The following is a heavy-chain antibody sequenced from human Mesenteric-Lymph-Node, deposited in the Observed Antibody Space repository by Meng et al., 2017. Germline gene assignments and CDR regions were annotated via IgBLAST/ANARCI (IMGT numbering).Heavy chain of an antibody. CDR2: TYYRSKWYN. J-gene: IGHJ3*02. CDR3: TRSDYGSGTNDAFDI. CDR1: GYSFSSNSAA. Sequence: SDILSLPCAISGYSFSSNSAAWNWIRQSPSRGLDCLGGTYYRSKWYNDYAVSVKSRITINPDTSKNQFYLQLNSVTPEDTAVYYCTRSDYGSGTNDAFDIWGQGTMVTVSS. V-gene: IGHV6-1*01. D-gene: IGHD3-10*01.